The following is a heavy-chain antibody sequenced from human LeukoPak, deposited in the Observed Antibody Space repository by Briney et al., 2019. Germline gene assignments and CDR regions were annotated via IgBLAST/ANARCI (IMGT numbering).Heavy chain of an antibody. J-gene: IGHJ4*02. V-gene: IGHV3-48*03. CDR1: GFTFSNYE. CDR2: ISGSDTT. Sequence: GGSLRLSCAASGFTFSNYEMNWVRQAPGKGLEWVSYISGSDTTYYADSVKGRFTVSRDNAKNSLYLQMNSLRAEDTAVYYCARHVPGVGSGYYYPRKPAFDYWGQGTLVTVSS. D-gene: IGHD3-22*01. CDR3: ARHVPGVGSGYYYPRKPAFDY.